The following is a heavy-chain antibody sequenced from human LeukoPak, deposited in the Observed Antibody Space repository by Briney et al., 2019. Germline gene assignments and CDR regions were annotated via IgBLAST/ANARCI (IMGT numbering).Heavy chain of an antibody. J-gene: IGHJ4*02. CDR1: KFTFSNYA. CDR2: ISSSGGSI. Sequence: PGGSLRLSCTASKFTFSNYAMTWVRQAPGKGLEWVSTISSSGGSIYYSDSVKGRFTISRDNSKNTLYLQMNSLRAEDTAVYYCAKDYSGSYYYFDYWGRGTLVTASS. CDR3: AKDYSGSYYYFDY. D-gene: IGHD1-26*01. V-gene: IGHV3-23*01.